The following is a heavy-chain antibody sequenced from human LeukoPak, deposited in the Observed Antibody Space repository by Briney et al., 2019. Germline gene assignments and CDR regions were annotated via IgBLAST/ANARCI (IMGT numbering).Heavy chain of an antibody. V-gene: IGHV1-69*01. CDR1: GGTFSSYA. CDR2: IIPIFGTA. J-gene: IGHJ6*04. Sequence: SVKVSCKASGGTFSSYAISWVRQAPGQGLEWMGGIIPIFGTANYAQKFQGRVTITADEPTSTAYMELSSLRSEDTAVYYCAREGGGYSSYQSMDVWGKGTTVTVSS. CDR3: AREGGGYSSYQSMDV. D-gene: IGHD5-18*01.